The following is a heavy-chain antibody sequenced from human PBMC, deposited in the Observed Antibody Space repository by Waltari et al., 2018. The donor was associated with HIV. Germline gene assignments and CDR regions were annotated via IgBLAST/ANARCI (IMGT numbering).Heavy chain of an antibody. J-gene: IGHJ5*01. CDR1: VVSMWGHY. CDR3: ARGNGWCDS. D-gene: IGHD2-8*01. CDR2: IFHSGSG. V-gene: IGHV4-59*11. Sequence: QVQLQESGPGLVRPSETLSLTCNVSVVSMWGHYWSWFRQPPGKGLEWIGYIFHSGSGDYNPSVKSRIAMSVDTSKNQFSLEVTSVTAADTAVYYCARGNGWCDSWGQGTLVTVSS.